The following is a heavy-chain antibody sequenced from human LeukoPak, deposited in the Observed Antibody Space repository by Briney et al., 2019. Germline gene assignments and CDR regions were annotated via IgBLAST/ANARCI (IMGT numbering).Heavy chain of an antibody. J-gene: IGHJ3*02. CDR1: GYTFTSYY. Sequence: ASVKVSCKASGYTFTSYYMHWVRQAPGQGLEWMGIINPSGGSTSYAQKFQGRVTMTRDTSTSTVYMELSSLRSEDTAVYYCARDNVVVPAANDAFDIWGQGTMVTVSS. V-gene: IGHV1-46*01. CDR2: INPSGGST. CDR3: ARDNVVVPAANDAFDI. D-gene: IGHD2-2*01.